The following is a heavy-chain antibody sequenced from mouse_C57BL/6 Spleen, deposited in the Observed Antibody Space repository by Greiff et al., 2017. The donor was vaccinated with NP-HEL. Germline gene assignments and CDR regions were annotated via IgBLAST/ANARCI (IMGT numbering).Heavy chain of an antibody. CDR3: AKGVYYGSSYGGAMDY. D-gene: IGHD1-1*01. V-gene: IGHV1-64*01. Sequence: QVQPQQPGAELVKPGASVKLSCKASGYTFTSYWMHWVKQRPGQGLEWIGMIHPNSGSTNYNEKFKSKATLTVDKSSSTAYMQLSSLTSEDSAVYYCAKGVYYGSSYGGAMDYWGQGTSVTVSS. CDR1: GYTFTSYW. J-gene: IGHJ4*01. CDR2: IHPNSGST.